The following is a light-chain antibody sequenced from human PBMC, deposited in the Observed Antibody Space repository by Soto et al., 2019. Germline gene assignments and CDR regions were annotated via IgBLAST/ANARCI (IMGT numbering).Light chain of an antibody. CDR3: MQALQTPWT. V-gene: IGKV2-28*01. CDR2: LGS. Sequence: DIVMTQSPLSLPVTPGEPASISCRSSQSLLHSNGYNYLDWYLQKPGQSPQLLIYLGSNRASGVPDRFSGSGSGPDFTLKISRVEAEDVGVYYCMQALQTPWTFGQGTKAEIK. J-gene: IGKJ1*01. CDR1: QSLLHSNGYNY.